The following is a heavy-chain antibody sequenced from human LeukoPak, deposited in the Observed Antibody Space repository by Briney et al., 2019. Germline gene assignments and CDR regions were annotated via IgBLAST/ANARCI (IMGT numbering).Heavy chain of an antibody. CDR3: ARYYDFWSGYYTGWFDP. D-gene: IGHD3-3*01. CDR1: GYTFTSYG. J-gene: IGHJ5*02. V-gene: IGHV1-18*01. Sequence: ASVEVSCKASGYTFTSYGISWVRQAPGQGLEWMGWISAYNGNTNYAQKLQGRVTMTTDTSTSTAYMELRSLRSDDTAVYYCARYYDFWSGYYTGWFDPWGQGTLVTVSS. CDR2: ISAYNGNT.